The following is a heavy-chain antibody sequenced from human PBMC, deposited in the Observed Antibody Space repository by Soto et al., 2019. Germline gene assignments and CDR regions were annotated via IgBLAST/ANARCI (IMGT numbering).Heavy chain of an antibody. CDR1: GYTFTSYA. J-gene: IGHJ4*02. Sequence: QVQLVQSGAEVKKPGASVKVSCKASGYTFTSYAMHWVRQAPGQRLEWMGWINAGNGNTKYSQKFQGRVTITRDTSASTAYMELSSLRSEDTAVYYCARDRGYSGYPRGYFDYWGQGTLVTVSS. CDR2: INAGNGNT. V-gene: IGHV1-3*01. D-gene: IGHD5-12*01. CDR3: ARDRGYSGYPRGYFDY.